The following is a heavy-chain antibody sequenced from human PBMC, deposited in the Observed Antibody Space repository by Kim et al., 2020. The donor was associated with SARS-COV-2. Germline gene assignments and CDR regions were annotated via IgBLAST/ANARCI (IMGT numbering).Heavy chain of an antibody. CDR2: IYTSGST. Sequence: SETLSLTCTVSGGSISSGSYYWSWIRQPAGKGLECIGRIYTSGSTNYNPSLKSRVTISVDTSKNQFSLKLSSVTAADTAVYYCARDLAYYDILTGYPKKYNWFDPWGQGTLVTVSS. D-gene: IGHD3-9*01. V-gene: IGHV4-61*02. CDR3: ARDLAYYDILTGYPKKYNWFDP. CDR1: GGSISSGSYY. J-gene: IGHJ5*02.